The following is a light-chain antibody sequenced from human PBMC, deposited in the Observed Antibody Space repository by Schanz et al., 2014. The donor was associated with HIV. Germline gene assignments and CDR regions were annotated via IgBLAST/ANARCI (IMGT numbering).Light chain of an antibody. CDR1: QDTNSY. CDR2: AAS. Sequence: DIQMTQSPSTLSASVGDRVTITCRASQDTNSYLAWHQQKPGKAPKRLIYAASSLQSGVPSRFSGSGSGTEFSLTISSLQPDDFATYYCQQYKSYSRTFGQGTKVEIK. CDR3: QQYKSYSRT. V-gene: IGKV1-5*01. J-gene: IGKJ1*01.